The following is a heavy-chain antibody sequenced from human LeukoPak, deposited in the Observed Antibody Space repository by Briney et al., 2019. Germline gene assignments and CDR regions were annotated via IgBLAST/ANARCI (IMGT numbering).Heavy chain of an antibody. Sequence: GGSLRLSCAASGFTFSSYAMSWVRQAPGKGLEWVSAISGSGGSTYYADSVNGRFTISRDNSKNTLYLQMNSLRAEDTAVYYCAKSGGYYYDSSGYYDYWGQGTLVTVSS. V-gene: IGHV3-23*01. D-gene: IGHD3-22*01. CDR1: GFTFSSYA. J-gene: IGHJ4*02. CDR2: ISGSGGST. CDR3: AKSGGYYYDSSGYYDY.